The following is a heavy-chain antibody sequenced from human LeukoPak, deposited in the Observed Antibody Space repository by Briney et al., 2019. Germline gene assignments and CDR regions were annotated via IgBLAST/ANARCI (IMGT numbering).Heavy chain of an antibody. CDR2: IRQDGIEK. D-gene: IGHD6-13*01. V-gene: IGHV3-7*01. CDR3: ARDKMQQSTEGPNFDH. J-gene: IGHJ4*02. CDR1: GFTFSRYW. Sequence: GGSLRLSCAASGFTFSRYWMTWVRQAPGKGLEWVANIRQDGIEKNYVDSVKGRFTISRDNAKNSLYLQMNSLRVEDTAVYYCARDKMQQSTEGPNFDHWGQGTLVTVSS.